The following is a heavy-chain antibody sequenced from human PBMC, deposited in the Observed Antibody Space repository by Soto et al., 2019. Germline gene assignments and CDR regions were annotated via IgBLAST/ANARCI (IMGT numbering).Heavy chain of an antibody. CDR1: AGSISSYY. J-gene: IGHJ6*02. Sequence: SETLSLTCTLAAGSISSYYWSWIRQPPGKGLEWIGYSYYSGSTNYNPSLKSRVTRSVDKSKNQLSLRLSSVTAEVTAVYYCAREKYYDFWSGHMPAYGIEVWGQGTTVTVSS. V-gene: IGHV4-59*01. CDR3: AREKYYDFWSGHMPAYGIEV. CDR2: SYYSGST. D-gene: IGHD3-3*01.